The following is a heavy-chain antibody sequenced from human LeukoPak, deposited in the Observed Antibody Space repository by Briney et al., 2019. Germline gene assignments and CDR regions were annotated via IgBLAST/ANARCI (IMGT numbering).Heavy chain of an antibody. V-gene: IGHV3-7*01. J-gene: IGHJ4*02. D-gene: IGHD3-10*01. CDR1: GFTFSAYW. CDR2: IKLDGSEK. CDR3: AKEGGGFRVSVSYFDY. Sequence: PGGSLRLSCAASGFTFSAYWMTWIRQAPGKGLEWVANIKLDGSEKYYVDSVQGRFTISRDNARNSLYLQMNSLRAEDTAVYYCAKEGGGFRVSVSYFDYWGQGTLVTVSS.